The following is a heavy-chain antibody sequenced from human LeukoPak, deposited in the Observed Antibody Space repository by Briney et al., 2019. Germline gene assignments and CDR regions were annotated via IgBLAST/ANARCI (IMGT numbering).Heavy chain of an antibody. CDR1: GGSISSGDYY. D-gene: IGHD3-10*01. Sequence: SETLSLTCTVSGGSISSGDYYWSWIRQPPGKGLEWIGYIYYSGSTYYNPSLKSRVTISVDTSKNQFSPKLSSVTAADTAVYYCAREGLDYCGSGSYVFDYWGQGTLVTVSS. J-gene: IGHJ4*02. CDR3: AREGLDYCGSGSYVFDY. CDR2: IYYSGST. V-gene: IGHV4-30-4*01.